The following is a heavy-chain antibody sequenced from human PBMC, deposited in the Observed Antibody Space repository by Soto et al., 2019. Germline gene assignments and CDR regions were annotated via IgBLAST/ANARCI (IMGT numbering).Heavy chain of an antibody. D-gene: IGHD6-19*01. J-gene: IGHJ1*01. V-gene: IGHV3-21*01. CDR1: GFTFSSYS. CDR2: ISSSSSYI. CDR3: ARDTEAGTFVYCQH. Sequence: EVQLVESGGGLVKPGGSLRLSCAASGFTFSSYSMNWVRQAPGKGLEWVSSISSSSSYIYYADSVKGRFTISRDNAKNSLYLQMNSLRADDTAVYYCARDTEAGTFVYCQHWGQGTLVTVSS.